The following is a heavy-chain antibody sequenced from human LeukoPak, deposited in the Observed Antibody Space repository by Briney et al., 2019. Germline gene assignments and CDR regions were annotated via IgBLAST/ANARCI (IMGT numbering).Heavy chain of an antibody. CDR1: GFIFNSYG. D-gene: IGHD5-12*01. CDR3: ARGVRWLQSGYAFDI. V-gene: IGHV3-74*01. CDR2: INSDGSTT. J-gene: IGHJ3*02. Sequence: GGSLRLSCAASGFIFNSYGMTWVRQAPGKGLVWVSRINSDGSTTNYADSVKGRFTISRDNAKNTLYLQMNSLRAEDTAVYYCARGVRWLQSGYAFDIWGQGTMVTVSS.